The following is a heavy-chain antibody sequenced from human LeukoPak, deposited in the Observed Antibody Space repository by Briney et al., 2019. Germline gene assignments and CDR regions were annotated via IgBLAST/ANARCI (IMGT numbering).Heavy chain of an antibody. D-gene: IGHD5-24*01. V-gene: IGHV4-4*02. CDR1: GGSISSSNW. CDR2: IYYSGST. J-gene: IGHJ4*02. CDR3: ARGWGGGYNQDY. Sequence: PSETLSLTCAVSGGSISSSNWWSWVRQPPGKGLEWIGYIYYSGSTNYNPSLKSRVTISVDTSKNQFSLKLSSVTAADTAVYYCARGWGGGYNQDYWGQGTLVTVSS.